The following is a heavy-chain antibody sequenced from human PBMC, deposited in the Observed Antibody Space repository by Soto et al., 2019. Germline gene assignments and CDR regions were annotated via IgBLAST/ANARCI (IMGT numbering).Heavy chain of an antibody. J-gene: IGHJ6*02. CDR2: ISGSGGST. V-gene: IGHV3-23*01. CDR3: AKDQGSGWYDGVDV. D-gene: IGHD6-19*01. CDR1: GFTFSNYA. Sequence: PGGSLRLSCAASGFTFSNYAMSWVRQAPGKGLEWVSVISGSGGSTFYADSVKGRFTISRDNSKNTLYLQMNSLRAEGTAVYYCAKDQGSGWYDGVDVWGQGTTVTVSS.